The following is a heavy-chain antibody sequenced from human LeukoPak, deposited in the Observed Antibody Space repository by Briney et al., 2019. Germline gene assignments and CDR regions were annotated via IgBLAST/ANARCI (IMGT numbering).Heavy chain of an antibody. CDR3: ARRVRGVIRGLPRFDY. J-gene: IGHJ4*02. V-gene: IGHV3-48*04. CDR2: ISSSSSTI. Sequence: GGSLRLSCAASGFTFSSYSMNRVRQAQGKGLEWVSYISSSSSTIYYADSVKGRFTISRDNAKNSLYLQMNSLRAEDTAVYYCARRVRGVIRGLPRFDYWGQGTLVTVSS. D-gene: IGHD3-10*01. CDR1: GFTFSSYS.